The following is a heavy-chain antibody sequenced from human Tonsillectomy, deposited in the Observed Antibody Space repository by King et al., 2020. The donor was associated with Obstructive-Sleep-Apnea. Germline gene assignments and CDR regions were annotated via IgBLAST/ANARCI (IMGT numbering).Heavy chain of an antibody. J-gene: IGHJ4*02. CDR2: INQDGSEK. V-gene: IGHV3-7*01. Sequence: VQLVESGGGLVQPGGSLRVSCAASGFTLSRYWMSWVRQAPGKGLEWVATINQDGSEKYYGDSVEGRFTISRDNAKNSLSLQMNSLVAADTAMYFCARALSDDPIDYWGQGTLVTVSS. CDR3: ARALSDDPIDY. CDR1: GFTLSRYW.